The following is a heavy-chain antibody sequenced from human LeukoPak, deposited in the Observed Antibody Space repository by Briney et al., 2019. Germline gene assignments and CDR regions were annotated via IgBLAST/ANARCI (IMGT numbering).Heavy chain of an antibody. CDR2: IYPGDSDT. V-gene: IGHV5-51*01. J-gene: IGHJ4*02. CDR3: ARLRTYGDYALNY. CDR1: GYSFNSFW. Sequence: GESLKISCRGSGYSFNSFWIGLVRQMPGKGLEWMGIIYPGDSDTRYSPSFQGQVAISADKSISTAYLQWSSLKASDSAMYYCARLRTYGDYALNYWGQGTLVTVSS. D-gene: IGHD4-17*01.